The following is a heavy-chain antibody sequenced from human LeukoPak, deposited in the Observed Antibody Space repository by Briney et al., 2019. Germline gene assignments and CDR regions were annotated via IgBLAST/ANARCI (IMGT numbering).Heavy chain of an antibody. V-gene: IGHV3-30*04. CDR1: GFTFSRYA. D-gene: IGHD3-9*01. CDR2: ISYDGSNK. J-gene: IGHJ4*02. Sequence: PGRSLRLSCAASGFTFSRYAMHWVREAPGKGLEGVAVISYDGSNKYYADSVKGRFTISRDNSKNTLYLQMNSLRAEDTAVYYCARDGAYYDILTGYYVLGYFDYWGQGTLVTVSS. CDR3: ARDGAYYDILTGYYVLGYFDY.